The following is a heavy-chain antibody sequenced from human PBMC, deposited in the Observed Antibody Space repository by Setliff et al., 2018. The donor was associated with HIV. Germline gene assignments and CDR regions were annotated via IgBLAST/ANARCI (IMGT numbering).Heavy chain of an antibody. CDR2: IAYSGTTVYT. V-gene: IGHV4-38-2*01. CDR3: ARGPPFAF. CDR1: GYSLSSDYY. Sequence: SETLSLTCAVSGYSLSSDYYWGWIRQPPGRGLEWIGDIAYSGTTVYTNYNPSLESRVTVSEDTSRHQFFLKLTSVTADDTGIYYCARGPPFAFWGQGLLVTVSS. J-gene: IGHJ4*02.